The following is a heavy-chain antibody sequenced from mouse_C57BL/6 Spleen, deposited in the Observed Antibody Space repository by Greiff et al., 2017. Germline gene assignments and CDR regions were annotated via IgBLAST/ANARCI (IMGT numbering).Heavy chain of an antibody. V-gene: IGHV5-17*01. CDR2: ISSGSSTI. J-gene: IGHJ3*01. Sequence: EVMLVESGGGLVKPGGSLKLSCAASGFTFSDYGMHWARQAPEKGLEWVAYISSGSSTIYYADTVKGRFTISRDNAKNTLFLQMTSLRSEDTAMYYCARRDYSIAWFAYWGQGTLVTVSA. D-gene: IGHD2-5*01. CDR1: GFTFSDYG. CDR3: ARRDYSIAWFAY.